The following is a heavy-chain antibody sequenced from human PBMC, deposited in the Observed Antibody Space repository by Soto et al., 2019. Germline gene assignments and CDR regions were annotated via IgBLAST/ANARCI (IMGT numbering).Heavy chain of an antibody. D-gene: IGHD6-6*01. V-gene: IGHV1-18*04. CDR3: ARTGGGMAARPLEY. CDR1: GYMFTTYG. J-gene: IGHJ4*02. Sequence: QVQLVQSGGEVKKPGASVEVSCRTSGYMFTTYGMSWVRQAPGQGLEWMAWISAYNGNKKYAQKFQGRVTMTTDTSTSTVSMELRNLTSDDTGTYFCARTGGGMAARPLEYWGQGTLVTVFS. CDR2: ISAYNGNK.